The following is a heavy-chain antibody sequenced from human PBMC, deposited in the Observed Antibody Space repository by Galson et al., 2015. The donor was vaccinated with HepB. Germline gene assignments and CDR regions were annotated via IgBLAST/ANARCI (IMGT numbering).Heavy chain of an antibody. D-gene: IGHD6-13*01. CDR3: ARVLGFSSFSYSSDH. J-gene: IGHJ4*02. CDR2: IGVYSGNT. V-gene: IGHV1-18*01. Sequence: SVKVSCKASGYSFRNYGISWVRQAPGQGLEWMGWIGVYSGNTDYSEKFQGRLTVTTDTATSTAYMELRSLRVDDTALYFCARVLGFSSFSYSSDHWGQGTLVTVSS. CDR1: GYSFRNYG.